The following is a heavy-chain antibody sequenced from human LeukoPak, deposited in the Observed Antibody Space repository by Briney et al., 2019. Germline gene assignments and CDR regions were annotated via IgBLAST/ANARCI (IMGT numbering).Heavy chain of an antibody. D-gene: IGHD6-13*01. CDR2: ISGSSSYI. CDR3: ARDPSGVATAVNWFDP. J-gene: IGHJ5*02. CDR1: GLTFSSFS. V-gene: IGHV3-21*01. Sequence: PGGSLRLSCAASGLTFSSFSMTWFGQAPGKGLDWVSSISGSSSYIYYADSVKGRFTISRDNAKNSLYLQMNSLIAEDTAVYYCARDPSGVATAVNWFDPWGQGTLVTVSS.